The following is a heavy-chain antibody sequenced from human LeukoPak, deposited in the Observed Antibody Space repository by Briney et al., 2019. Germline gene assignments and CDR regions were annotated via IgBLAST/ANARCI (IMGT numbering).Heavy chain of an antibody. CDR2: IFYSGST. CDR3: ARSVGRGNYFDY. J-gene: IGHJ4*02. Sequence: SETLSLTCTVSGGSISSYYWSWIRQPPGKGLEWIGYIFYSGSTNYNPSLKSRVTISIDTSKNQFSLKVSSVTAADTAIYYCARSVGRGNYFDYWGQGTLVTVSS. V-gene: IGHV4-59*01. D-gene: IGHD1-26*01. CDR1: GGSISSYY.